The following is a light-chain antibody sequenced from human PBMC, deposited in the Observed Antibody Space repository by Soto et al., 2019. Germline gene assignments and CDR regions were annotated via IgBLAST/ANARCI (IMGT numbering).Light chain of an antibody. CDR3: QQYNSYSVT. V-gene: IGKV1-5*03. CDR1: QSISSW. Sequence: DIPMTQSPSTLSASVGDRVTITCRASQSISSWLAWYQQQPGKASTLLIDKASSLESGVPSRFSGSGSGTEFTLTISSLQPDDFATYYCQQYNSYSVTFGQGTKLEIK. CDR2: KAS. J-gene: IGKJ2*01.